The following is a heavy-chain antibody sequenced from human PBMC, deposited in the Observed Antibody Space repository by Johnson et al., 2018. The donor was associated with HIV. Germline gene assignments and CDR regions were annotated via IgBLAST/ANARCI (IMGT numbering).Heavy chain of an antibody. D-gene: IGHD6-6*01. CDR2: ISRSGSTI. CDR3: ARDLAIGGRTDAFDI. CDR1: GFTFSDYY. V-gene: IGHV3-11*04. Sequence: QVQLVESGGVVVQPGGSLRLSCAASGFTFSDYYMSWIRQAPGNGPEWLSYISRSGSTIYYAASVKGRFTISRDNAKNSLYLKMSSLRAEDTAVYYCARDLAIGGRTDAFDIWGQGTMVTVSS. J-gene: IGHJ3*02.